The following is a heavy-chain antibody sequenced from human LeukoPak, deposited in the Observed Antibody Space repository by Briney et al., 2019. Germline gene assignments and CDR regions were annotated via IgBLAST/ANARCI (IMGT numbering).Heavy chain of an antibody. J-gene: IGHJ4*02. CDR2: ISSSSSYI. Sequence: GGSLRLSCAASGFSFSTYSMNWVRQAPGKGLEWFSSISSSSSYIYYADSVKGRFTISRDNAKNSVYLEMNSLRVEDTAVYYCARVPSDYWGQGTLVTVSS. V-gene: IGHV3-21*01. CDR3: ARVPSDY. CDR1: GFSFSTYS.